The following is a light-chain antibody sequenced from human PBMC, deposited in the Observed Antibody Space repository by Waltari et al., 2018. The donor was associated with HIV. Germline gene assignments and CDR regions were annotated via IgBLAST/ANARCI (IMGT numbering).Light chain of an antibody. J-gene: IGKJ4*01. V-gene: IGKV3-15*01. Sequence: EIVMTQSPAILSVSPGGRATLSCRASQGVTINLAWYQQKPGQAPRLLIYGASTRATGIPARFSGSGSGTEFTLTISSLQSEDFAVYYCQQYDKWPLTFGLGTKVEI. CDR2: GAS. CDR3: QQYDKWPLT. CDR1: QGVTIN.